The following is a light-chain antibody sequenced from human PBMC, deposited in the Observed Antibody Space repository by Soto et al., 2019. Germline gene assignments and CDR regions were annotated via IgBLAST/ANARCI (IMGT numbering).Light chain of an antibody. CDR1: SGDVGGYDY. CDR2: EVN. V-gene: IGLV2-14*01. CDR3: SSYTRISTVI. Sequence: QSALTQPVSVSGSPGQSITLSCTGTSGDVGGYDYVSWYQQHPGKAPKLMIFEVNNRPSGASDRFSGSKSGNTASLTISGLQDEDEADYFCSSYTRISTVIFGGGTKLTVL. J-gene: IGLJ2*01.